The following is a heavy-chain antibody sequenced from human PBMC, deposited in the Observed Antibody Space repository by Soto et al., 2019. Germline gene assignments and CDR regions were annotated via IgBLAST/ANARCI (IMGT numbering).Heavy chain of an antibody. CDR3: ACSGYFASVYYYYYGMDV. V-gene: IGHV1-2*02. Sequence: ASVKVSCKASGYTFTGYYMHWVRQAPGQGLEWMGWINPNSGGTNYAQKFQGRVTMTRDMSISTAYMELSRLRSDDTAVYYCACSGYFASVYYYYYGMDVWGQGTTVTVSS. CDR2: INPNSGGT. CDR1: GYTFTGYY. J-gene: IGHJ6*02. D-gene: IGHD3-22*01.